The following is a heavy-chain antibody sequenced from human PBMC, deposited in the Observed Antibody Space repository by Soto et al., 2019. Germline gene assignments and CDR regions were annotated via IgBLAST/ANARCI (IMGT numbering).Heavy chain of an antibody. CDR2: IKSKTDGGTT. Sequence: GGSLGLSCAASGFTFRNAGVNWVRQAPGKGLESVGRIKSKTDGGTTDYAAPVKGRSTSAAYLQWTSLKASDSAMYYCARQGDANEYSYFDYWGQGTPVTVSS. D-gene: IGHD2-8*01. V-gene: IGHV3-15*07. CDR3: ARQGDANEYSYFDY. J-gene: IGHJ4*02. CDR1: GFTFRNAG.